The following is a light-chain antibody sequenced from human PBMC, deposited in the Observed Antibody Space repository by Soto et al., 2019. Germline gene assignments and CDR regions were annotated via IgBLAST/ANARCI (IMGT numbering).Light chain of an antibody. Sequence: QSVLTQPASVSGSPGQSITISCTGTSSDVGGYNYVSWYQQHPGKDPKLMIYEVSNRPSGVSNRFSGSKSGNTASLPISGLQAEDDADYYCSSYTSSSTYVFGTGTKLTVL. CDR1: SSDVGGYNY. J-gene: IGLJ1*01. CDR2: EVS. V-gene: IGLV2-14*01. CDR3: SSYTSSSTYV.